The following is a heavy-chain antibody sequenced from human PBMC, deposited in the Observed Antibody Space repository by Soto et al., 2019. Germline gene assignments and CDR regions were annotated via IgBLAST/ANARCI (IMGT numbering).Heavy chain of an antibody. CDR3: ARDDSGRGWFDP. CDR1: GGTFSSYA. CDR2: IIPIFGTT. J-gene: IGHJ5*02. V-gene: IGHV1-69*01. Sequence: QVQLVQSGTEVKNPGSSVKVSCKASGGTFSSYAINWVRQAPGQGLEWMGVIIPIFGTTNSAQKFQGRVTITADESTSTAYMELSSLRSEDTAVYYCARDDSGRGWFDPWGQGTLVTVSS. D-gene: IGHD5-12*01.